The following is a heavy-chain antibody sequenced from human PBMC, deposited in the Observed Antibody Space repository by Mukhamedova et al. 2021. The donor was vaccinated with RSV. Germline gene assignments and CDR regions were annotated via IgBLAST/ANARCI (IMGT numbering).Heavy chain of an antibody. D-gene: IGHD3/OR15-3a*01. Sequence: AEYMGGRFTISRDNAKNSLYLQMSSLRADDTAVYYCARDRTEREAHYGMDVWGQGTTVTVSS. CDR3: ARDRTEREAHYGMDV. V-gene: IGHV3-48*03. J-gene: IGHJ6*02.